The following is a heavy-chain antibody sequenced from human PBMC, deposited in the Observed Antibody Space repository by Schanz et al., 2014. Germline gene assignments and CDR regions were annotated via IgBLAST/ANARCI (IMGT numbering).Heavy chain of an antibody. Sequence: QVHLVQSGAEVKKPGSSVKVSCKASGGTFSSDTFSWVRQAPGQGLEWMGRIVPIAGITNYAQRFQGRVTITADKSSDTAYMELNSLNSDDTAVYYCATLDYADSVSWGQGTLXTVSS. D-gene: IGHD4-17*01. CDR3: ATLDYADSVS. CDR2: IVPIAGIT. CDR1: GGTFSSDT. V-gene: IGHV1-69*02. J-gene: IGHJ5*02.